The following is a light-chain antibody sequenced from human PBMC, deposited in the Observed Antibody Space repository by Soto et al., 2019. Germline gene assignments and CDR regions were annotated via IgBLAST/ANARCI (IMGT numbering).Light chain of an antibody. CDR2: NAV. CDR3: QQGFNWPT. J-gene: IGKJ4*01. V-gene: IGKV3-11*01. CDR1: QSVRSY. Sequence: ENVLTQYPATLSLSPGERATLSCRASQSVRSYVAWYQQKPGQAPRLVIYNAVNRATGIPARFSGSGSGTDFTLTISSLEPEDFAVYYCQQGFNWPTFGGGTKVEIK.